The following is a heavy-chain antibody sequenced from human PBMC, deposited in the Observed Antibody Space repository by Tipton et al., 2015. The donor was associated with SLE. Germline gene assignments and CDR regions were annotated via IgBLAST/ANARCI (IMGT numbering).Heavy chain of an antibody. Sequence: TLSLTCAVYGASFSGYYWTWIRQAPGKGLEWIGEINHGGGTHYNPSLESRVSISIDTSENHFSLKLSSVTAADTAVYYCARADYRYWGQGTLVTVSS. CDR2: INHGGGT. V-gene: IGHV4-34*01. CDR3: ARADYRY. D-gene: IGHD4-11*01. J-gene: IGHJ4*02. CDR1: GASFSGYY.